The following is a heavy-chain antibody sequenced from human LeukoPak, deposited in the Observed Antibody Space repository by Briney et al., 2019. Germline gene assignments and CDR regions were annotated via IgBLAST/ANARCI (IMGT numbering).Heavy chain of an antibody. Sequence: PGGSLRLSCATSGFTFSAYSMNWVRHAPGKGLEWVANINGRGFSIHYADSIKGRFTISRDNTKDLLYLQMTSLRADDTALYYCTRDQPRSGWGFDSWGRGTLSSSPQ. D-gene: IGHD6-19*01. CDR3: TRDQPRSGWGFDS. V-gene: IGHV3-21*06. J-gene: IGHJ4*02. CDR2: INGRGFSI. CDR1: GFTFSAYS.